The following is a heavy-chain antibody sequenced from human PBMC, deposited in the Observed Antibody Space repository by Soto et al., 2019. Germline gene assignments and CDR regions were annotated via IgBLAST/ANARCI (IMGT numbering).Heavy chain of an antibody. D-gene: IGHD3-9*01. CDR1: GYTFTGYY. CDR2: INPNSGGT. J-gene: IGHJ4*02. V-gene: IGHV1-2*04. Sequence: ASVKVSCKASGYTFTGYYMHWVRQAPGQGLEWMGWINPNSGGTNYAQKFQGWVTMTRDTSISTAYMELSRLRSDDPAVYYCATTYYDILTGYYKAPDYWGQGTLVTVSS. CDR3: ATTYYDILTGYYKAPDY.